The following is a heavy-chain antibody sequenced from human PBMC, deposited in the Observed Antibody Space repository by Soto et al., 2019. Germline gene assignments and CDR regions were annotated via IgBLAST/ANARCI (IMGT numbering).Heavy chain of an antibody. CDR1: GYTFTSYD. CDR3: ARGLGGGIAAAGSPPSSGFDP. J-gene: IGHJ5*02. D-gene: IGHD6-13*01. V-gene: IGHV1-8*01. CDR2: MNPNSGNT. Sequence: GASVKVSCKASGYTFTSYDINWVRQATGQGLEWMGWMNPNSGNTGYTQKFQGRVTMTWNTSISTAYMELSSLRSEDTAVYYCARGLGGGIAAAGSPPSSGFDPWGQGTLVTVSS.